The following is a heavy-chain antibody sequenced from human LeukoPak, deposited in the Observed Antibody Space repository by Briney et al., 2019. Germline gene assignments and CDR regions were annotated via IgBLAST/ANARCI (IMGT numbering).Heavy chain of an antibody. CDR3: ARAMILGAFDI. Sequence: PGGSLRLSYAASGFTVSSHYMRWVRQAPGKGLEWVSVIYSGGSTYYADSVKGRFTISRDNPKNTLYLQMNSLRAEDTAVYYCARAMILGAFDIWGQGTMVTVSS. CDR2: IYSGGST. J-gene: IGHJ3*02. V-gene: IGHV3-66*01. D-gene: IGHD3-22*01. CDR1: GFTVSSHY.